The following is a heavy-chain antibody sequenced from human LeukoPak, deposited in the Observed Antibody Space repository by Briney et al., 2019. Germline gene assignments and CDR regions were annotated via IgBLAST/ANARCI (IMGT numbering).Heavy chain of an antibody. CDR1: GFTFSIYA. Sequence: PGGSLRLSCAASGFTFSIYAMSWVRQAPGKGLEWVSAISGSGGSTYYADSVKGRFTISRDNSKNTLYLQMNSLRAEDTAVYYCAKDFTVLYYDSSGYYRGAFDIWGQGTMVTVSS. D-gene: IGHD3-22*01. J-gene: IGHJ3*02. V-gene: IGHV3-23*01. CDR3: AKDFTVLYYDSSGYYRGAFDI. CDR2: ISGSGGST.